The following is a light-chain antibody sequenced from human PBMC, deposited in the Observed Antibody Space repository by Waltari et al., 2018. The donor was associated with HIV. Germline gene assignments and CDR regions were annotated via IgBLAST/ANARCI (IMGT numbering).Light chain of an antibody. J-gene: IGLJ1*01. CDR2: EVS. CDR3: SSYTSSSTLV. V-gene: IGLV2-14*01. Sequence: QSALTQPASVSGSPGQSITIPCTGTSSDVGGYNHVSWFQQHPGKAPQLMIYEVSNRPSGVSNRFSGSKSGNTASLTISGLQAEDEADYYCSSYTSSSTLVFGTGTKVTVL. CDR1: SSDVGGYNH.